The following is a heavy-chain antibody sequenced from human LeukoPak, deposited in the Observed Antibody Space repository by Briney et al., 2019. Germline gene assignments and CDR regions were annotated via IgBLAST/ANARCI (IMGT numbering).Heavy chain of an antibody. CDR3: ARGPPIYCSSTSCYLRQQLVQYYFDY. CDR2: INHSGST. V-gene: IGHV4-34*01. Sequence: SETLSLTCAVYGGSFSGYYWSWIRQPPGKGLEWIGEINHSGSTNYNPSLKSRVTISVDTSKNQFSLKLSSVTAADTAVYYCARGPPIYCSSTSCYLRQQLVQYYFDYWGQGTLVTVSS. J-gene: IGHJ4*02. D-gene: IGHD2-2*01. CDR1: GGSFSGYY.